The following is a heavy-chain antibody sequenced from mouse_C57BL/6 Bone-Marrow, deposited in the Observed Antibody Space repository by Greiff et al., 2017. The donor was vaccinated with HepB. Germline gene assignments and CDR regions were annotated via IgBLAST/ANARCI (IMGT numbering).Heavy chain of an antibody. J-gene: IGHJ1*03. CDR1: GFTFTDYY. CDR3: ARPLITTVGATGYFDV. CDR2: IRNKANGYTT. Sequence: EVKLVESGGGLVQPGGSLSLSCAASGFTFTDYYMSWVRQPPGKALEWLGFIRNKANGYTTEYSASVKGRFTISRDNSQSILYLQMNALRAEDSATYYCARPLITTVGATGYFDVWGTGTTVTVSS. V-gene: IGHV7-3*01. D-gene: IGHD1-1*01.